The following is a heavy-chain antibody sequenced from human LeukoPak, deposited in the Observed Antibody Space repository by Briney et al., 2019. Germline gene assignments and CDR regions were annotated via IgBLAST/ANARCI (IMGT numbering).Heavy chain of an antibody. Sequence: GASVKVSCKASGYTFTGYYMHWVRQAPGQGLEWMGWINPNSGGTNYAQKFQGRVTMTRDTSISTAYMELNRLRSDDTAVYYCARDRGAEAVAGTIWFDPWGQGTLVTVSS. CDR1: GYTFTGYY. D-gene: IGHD6-19*01. J-gene: IGHJ5*02. V-gene: IGHV1-2*02. CDR2: INPNSGGT. CDR3: ARDRGAEAVAGTIWFDP.